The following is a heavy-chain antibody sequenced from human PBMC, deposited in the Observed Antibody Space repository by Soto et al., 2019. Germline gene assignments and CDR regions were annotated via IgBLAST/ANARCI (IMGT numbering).Heavy chain of an antibody. CDR3: ARTRTQYFDY. Sequence: QVQLVESGGGVVQPGRSLRLSCAASGFTFSSYGMHWVRQAPGKGLEWVAVIWYDGSNKYYADSVKGRFTISRDNSKNTLYLQMNSLRAEDTAVYYCARTRTQYFDYWGQGTLVTVSS. CDR2: IWYDGSNK. J-gene: IGHJ4*02. V-gene: IGHV3-33*01. CDR1: GFTFSSYG.